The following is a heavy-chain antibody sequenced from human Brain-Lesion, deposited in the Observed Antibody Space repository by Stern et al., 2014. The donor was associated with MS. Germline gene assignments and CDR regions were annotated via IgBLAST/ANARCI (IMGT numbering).Heavy chain of an antibody. CDR3: AREERGHHNGYFYSYFDY. D-gene: IGHD3-22*01. CDR1: GFTFSNYW. V-gene: IGHV3-7*01. CDR2: IKQDGSEK. J-gene: IGHJ4*02. Sequence: EVQLVESGGGLVQPGGSLTISCVASGFTFSNYWMGWVRQAPGKGLEWVANIKQDGSEKYYVDSVKGRFTISRDNTKNSLFLHMNSLRAEDTAVYYCAREERGHHNGYFYSYFDYWGQGTLLTVSS.